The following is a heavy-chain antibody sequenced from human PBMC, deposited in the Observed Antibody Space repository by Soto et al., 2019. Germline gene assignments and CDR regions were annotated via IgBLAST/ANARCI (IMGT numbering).Heavy chain of an antibody. Sequence: ASVKGSCKSSGDPFNTYYLHWVRQAPGQGPEGMGMIHPSGGGSTYAQKFLGRVTMTMDSSTSTVFMELTSLRSADTAVYYCARGGHIAVVTDSFDSWGQGTLVTVSS. CDR1: GDPFNTYY. J-gene: IGHJ4*02. CDR2: IHPSGGGS. CDR3: ARGGHIAVVTDSFDS. V-gene: IGHV1-46*02. D-gene: IGHD2-21*02.